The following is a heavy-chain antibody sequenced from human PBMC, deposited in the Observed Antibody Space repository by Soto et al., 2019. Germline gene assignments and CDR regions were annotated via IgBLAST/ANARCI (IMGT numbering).Heavy chain of an antibody. J-gene: IGHJ4*02. V-gene: IGHV4-39*01. D-gene: IGHD2-15*01. CDR2: VYHSVTT. CDR1: AGPINNVDYF. Sequence: PSETLSLTSTVAAGPINNVDYFWGGIRQPPGKGLDRVGSVYHSVTTNYNPSLKSRGTISVATAKNKFSLNRRSVTAADTAAYYCARVVVGACRPADFDSWGQGTLVTVSS. CDR3: ARVVVGACRPADFDS.